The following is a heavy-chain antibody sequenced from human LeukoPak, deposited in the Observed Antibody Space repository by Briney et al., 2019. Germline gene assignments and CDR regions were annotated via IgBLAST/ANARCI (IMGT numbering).Heavy chain of an antibody. D-gene: IGHD5-24*01. CDR3: ARDFDGYVAGY. Sequence: GGSLRLSCAASGFTFSSYSMNRVRQAPGKGLEWVSSISSSSSYIYYADSVKGRFTISRDNAKNSLYLQMNSLRAEDTAVYYCARDFDGYVAGYWGQGTLVTVSS. CDR2: ISSSSSYI. CDR1: GFTFSSYS. J-gene: IGHJ4*02. V-gene: IGHV3-21*01.